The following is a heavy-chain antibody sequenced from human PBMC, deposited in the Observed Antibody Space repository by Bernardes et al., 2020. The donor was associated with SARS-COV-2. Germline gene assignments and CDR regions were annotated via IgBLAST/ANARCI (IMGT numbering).Heavy chain of an antibody. D-gene: IGHD3-10*01. CDR2: IYYSGST. CDR1: SGSISGHY. CDR3: ARWYCITNTCYHLDV. J-gene: IGHJ6*03. V-gene: IGHV4-59*08. Sequence: LSLTCTVSSGSISGHYWSWIRQPPGNGLEWIGYIYYSGSTNYNPSLKSRVTMSVDTSKNQLSLKLISVTAADTAVYYCARWYCITNTCYHLDVWGKGTTVTVSS.